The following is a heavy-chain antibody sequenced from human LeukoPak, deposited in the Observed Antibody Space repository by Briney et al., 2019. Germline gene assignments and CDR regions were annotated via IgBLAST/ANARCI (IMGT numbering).Heavy chain of an antibody. Sequence: GGSLRLSCAASGFTFSNYWMTWVRQAPGKGLEWVANIKQDGSEKYYVDSVKGRFTISRDNAKNSLYLQMNSLRAEDTAVYYCARAYYDYVWGSYTYWGQGTLVTVSS. CDR3: ARAYYDYVWGSYTY. V-gene: IGHV3-7*01. CDR1: GFTFSNYW. D-gene: IGHD3-16*01. CDR2: IKQDGSEK. J-gene: IGHJ4*02.